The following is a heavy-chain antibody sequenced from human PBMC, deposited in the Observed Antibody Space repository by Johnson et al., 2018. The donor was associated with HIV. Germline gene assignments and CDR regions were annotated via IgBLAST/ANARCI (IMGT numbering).Heavy chain of an antibody. J-gene: IGHJ3*01. V-gene: IGHV3-11*01. Sequence: QVQLVESGGGLVKPGGSLRLSCAASGFSFSDYYMNWIRQAPGKGLEWVAVISYDGSNKYYADSVKGRFTLSRDNAKNSLFLQMHSLRVEDTAIYYCARVGYQLHDAFDLWGQGTMVTVS. CDR3: ARVGYQLHDAFDL. D-gene: IGHD2-2*01. CDR1: GFSFSDYY. CDR2: ISYDGSNK.